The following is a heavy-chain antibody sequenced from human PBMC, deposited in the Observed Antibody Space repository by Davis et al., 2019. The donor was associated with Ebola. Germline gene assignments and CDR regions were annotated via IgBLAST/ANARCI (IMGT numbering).Heavy chain of an antibody. CDR1: GGSITGGSVSSTTYY. CDR3: ARTRSDTAMVSY. CDR2: IYYTGST. V-gene: IGHV4-39*07. Sequence: SETLSLTCTVSGGSITGGSVSSTTYYWGWIRQPPGKGLEWIGTIYYTGSTFYNPSLKSRVTISVDTSKNQFSLKLSSVTAADTAVYYCARTRSDTAMVSYWGQGTLVTVSS. J-gene: IGHJ4*02. D-gene: IGHD5-18*01.